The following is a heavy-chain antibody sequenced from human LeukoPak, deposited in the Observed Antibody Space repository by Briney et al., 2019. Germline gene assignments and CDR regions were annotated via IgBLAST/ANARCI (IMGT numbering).Heavy chain of an antibody. CDR2: IYHSGRT. D-gene: IGHD5-18*01. CDR1: GYSISSGYY. V-gene: IGHV4-38-2*02. J-gene: IGHJ3*02. Sequence: SETLSLTCTVSGYSISSGYYWGWIRQPPGKGLEWIGSIYHSGRTFYNPSLKSRVTISVDTSKNQFSLKLTSVTAADTAVYYCASQGLLYAFDIWGQGTMVTVSS. CDR3: ASQGLLYAFDI.